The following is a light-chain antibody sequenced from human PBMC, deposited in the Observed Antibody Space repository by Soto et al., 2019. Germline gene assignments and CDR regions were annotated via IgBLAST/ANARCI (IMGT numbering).Light chain of an antibody. V-gene: IGLV2-23*01. CDR3: CSYTSTTVI. J-gene: IGLJ2*01. CDR1: SSDVGGYSL. Sequence: QSVLTQPASVSGSPGQSITVSCTGTSSDVGGYSLVSWYHQNPGNAPKLVIYEGTKRPSGVSHRLSGSKSGNTASLPISGLQAEDEGDYYCCSYTSTTVIFGGGTKLTVL. CDR2: EGT.